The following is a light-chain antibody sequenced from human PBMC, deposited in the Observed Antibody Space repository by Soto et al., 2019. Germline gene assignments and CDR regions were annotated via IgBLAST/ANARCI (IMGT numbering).Light chain of an antibody. CDR3: QQYYNWPRT. CDR1: QSISSW. V-gene: IGKV1-5*01. Sequence: GDRVTITCRASQSISSWLAWYQQKPGKAPKLLIYDASSLESGIPARFSGSGSGTEFTLTISSLQSEDFAVYYCQQYYNWPRTFGQGTRWIS. J-gene: IGKJ1*01. CDR2: DAS.